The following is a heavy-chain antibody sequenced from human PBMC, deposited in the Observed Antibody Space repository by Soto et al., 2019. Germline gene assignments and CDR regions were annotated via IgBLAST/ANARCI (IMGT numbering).Heavy chain of an antibody. CDR3: ARGDRGGIRFDP. CDR1: GGTFSSYT. CDR2: IIPILGIA. J-gene: IGHJ5*02. Sequence: SVKVSCKASGGTFSSYTISWVRQAPGQGLEWMGRIIPILGIANYAQKFQGRVTITADKSTSTAYMELSSLRSEDTAVYYCARGDRGGIRFDPWGQGTLVTVSS. D-gene: IGHD6-13*01. V-gene: IGHV1-69*02.